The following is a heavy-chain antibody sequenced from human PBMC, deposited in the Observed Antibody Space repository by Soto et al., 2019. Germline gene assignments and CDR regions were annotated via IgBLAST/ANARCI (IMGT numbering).Heavy chain of an antibody. CDR3: ARHYDFWSGYSRNWYFDL. J-gene: IGHJ2*01. V-gene: IGHV4-39*01. CDR1: GGSISSSSYY. Sequence: QLQLQESGPGLVKPSETLSLTCTVSGGSISSSSYYWGWIRQPPGKGLEWIGSIYYSGSTYYNPSLKSRVTISVDTSKNQFSRKPSSVTAADTAVYYCARHYDFWSGYSRNWYFDLWGRGTLVTVSS. D-gene: IGHD3-3*01. CDR2: IYYSGST.